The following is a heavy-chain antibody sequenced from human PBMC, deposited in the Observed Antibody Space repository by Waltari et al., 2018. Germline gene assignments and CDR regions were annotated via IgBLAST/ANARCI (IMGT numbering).Heavy chain of an antibody. J-gene: IGHJ6*02. CDR3: ARLPLNYAVDV. Sequence: QLQLQESGPGLVKPSVTLSLTCTVSGGSIRSSTYYWGWIRQTPGKGLECIGSIYYSGTTYHNPSLKSRITISIDTSQNQFSLKLYSVTAADTAVYYCARLPLNYAVDVWGQGTTVTVSS. D-gene: IGHD3-9*01. CDR2: IYYSGTT. V-gene: IGHV4-39*07. CDR1: GGSIRSSTYY.